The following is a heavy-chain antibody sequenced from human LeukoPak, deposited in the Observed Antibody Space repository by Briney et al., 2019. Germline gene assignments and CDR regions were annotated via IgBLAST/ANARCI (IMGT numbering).Heavy chain of an antibody. CDR1: GGSISSYY. CDR2: IYYSGST. CDR3: AGLDYYYYGMDV. J-gene: IGHJ6*02. V-gene: IGHV4-59*01. D-gene: IGHD5-12*01. Sequence: SETLFLTCTASGGSISSYYWSWIRQPPGKGLEWIGYIYYSGSTNYNPSLKSRVTISVDTSKNQFSLKLSSVTAADTAVYYCAGLDYYYYGMDVWGQGTTVTVSS.